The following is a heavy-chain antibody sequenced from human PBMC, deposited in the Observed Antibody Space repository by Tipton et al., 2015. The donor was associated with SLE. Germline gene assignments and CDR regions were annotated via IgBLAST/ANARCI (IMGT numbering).Heavy chain of an antibody. CDR1: GYTFTSYA. CDR2: INAGNGNT. D-gene: IGHD4-17*01. Sequence: QVQLVQSGPEVKKPGASVKVSCKASGYTFTSYAMHWVRQAPGQRLEWMGWINAGNGNTKYSQKFQGRVTITRDPSASTAYMGLSSLRSEDTAVYYCARGPRELGTVTTNVDYWGQGTLVTVSS. CDR3: ARGPRELGTVTTNVDY. V-gene: IGHV1-3*01. J-gene: IGHJ4*02.